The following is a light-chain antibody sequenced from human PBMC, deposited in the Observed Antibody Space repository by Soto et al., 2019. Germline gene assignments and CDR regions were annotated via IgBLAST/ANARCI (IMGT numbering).Light chain of an antibody. J-gene: IGKJ1*01. CDR3: QQYNSYSWT. CDR2: DVS. V-gene: IGKV1-5*01. CDR1: QSISYR. Sequence: DSQMTQSPSTLSASVGDRVTITCRASQSISYRLAWYQQKPGKAPSVLIYDVSNLESGVPSRFSGSGSGTEFTLTISSLQPDDFATYYCQQYNSYSWTFGQGTKVDIK.